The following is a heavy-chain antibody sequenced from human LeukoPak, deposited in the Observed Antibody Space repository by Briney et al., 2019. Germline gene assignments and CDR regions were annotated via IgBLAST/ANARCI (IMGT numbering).Heavy chain of an antibody. V-gene: IGHV1-2*02. Sequence: ASVRLSCKASGYIFTGYFMNWVRQAPGQGLEWMGWINPNSGGTNYAQKFQGRVTMTRDTSITTAYMELSSLTYDDTAVYYCARGSSERDRFDLWGQGTLVIVTS. J-gene: IGHJ5*02. D-gene: IGHD1-1*01. CDR2: INPNSGGT. CDR1: GYIFTGYF. CDR3: ARGSSERDRFDL.